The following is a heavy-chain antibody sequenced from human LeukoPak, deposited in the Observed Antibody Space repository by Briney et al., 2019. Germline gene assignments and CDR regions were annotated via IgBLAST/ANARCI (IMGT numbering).Heavy chain of an antibody. D-gene: IGHD3-9*01. Sequence: PGGSLRLSCAASGFTFSSYAMSWVRQAPGKGLEWVSAISGSGGSTYYADSVKGRFTISRDNSKNTLYLQMNSLRAEDTAVYYCANGCRLRYFVWFDPWGQGTLVTVSS. CDR3: ANGCRLRYFVWFDP. CDR1: GFTFSSYA. V-gene: IGHV3-23*01. CDR2: ISGSGGST. J-gene: IGHJ5*02.